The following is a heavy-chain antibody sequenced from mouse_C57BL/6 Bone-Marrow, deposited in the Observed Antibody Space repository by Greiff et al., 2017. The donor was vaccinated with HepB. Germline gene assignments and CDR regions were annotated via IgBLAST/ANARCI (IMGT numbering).Heavy chain of an antibody. CDR3: ASGDCGSSRFAY. CDR2: IYPSDSET. J-gene: IGHJ3*01. Sequence: QVQLQQPGAELVRPGSSVKLSCKASGYTFTSYWMDWVKQRTGQGLEWIGNIYPSDSETHYNQKFKDKATLTVDKSSSTAYMQLSSLTSEDSAVYYCASGDCGSSRFAYWGQGTRVTVSA. D-gene: IGHD1-1*01. V-gene: IGHV1-61*01. CDR1: GYTFTSYW.